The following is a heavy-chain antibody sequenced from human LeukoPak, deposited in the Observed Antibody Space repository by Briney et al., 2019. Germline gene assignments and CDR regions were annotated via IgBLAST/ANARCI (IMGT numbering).Heavy chain of an antibody. CDR3: ARDKTVGPTLLDY. Sequence: GGSLRLSCAASGFTFSSYSMNWVRQAPGKGLEWVSSISSSSYIYYADSVKGRFTISRDNAKNSLYLQMNSLRAEDTAVYYCARDKTVGPTLLDYWGQGTLVTVSS. V-gene: IGHV3-21*01. CDR1: GFTFSSYS. CDR2: ISSSSYI. D-gene: IGHD1-26*01. J-gene: IGHJ4*02.